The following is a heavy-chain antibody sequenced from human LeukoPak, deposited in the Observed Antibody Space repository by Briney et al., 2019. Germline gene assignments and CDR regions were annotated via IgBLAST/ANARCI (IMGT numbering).Heavy chain of an antibody. Sequence: PSETLSLTCTVSGGSISSYYWSWIRQPPGKGLEWIGYIYYSGNTNYNPSLKSRVTISIDTSKNQFSLTLTSVTAADTAVYYCAGGHRNWLLSWFDPWGRGTLVTVSS. J-gene: IGHJ5*02. CDR1: GGSISSYY. D-gene: IGHD3-9*01. CDR3: AGGHRNWLLSWFDP. V-gene: IGHV4-59*12. CDR2: IYYSGNT.